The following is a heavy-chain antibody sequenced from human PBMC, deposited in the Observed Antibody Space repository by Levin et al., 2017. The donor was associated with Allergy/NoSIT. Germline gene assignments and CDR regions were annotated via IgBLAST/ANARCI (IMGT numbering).Heavy chain of an antibody. D-gene: IGHD3-22*01. Sequence: PSASVKVSCKASGGTFSSYAISWVRQAPGQGLEWMGGIIPIFGTANYAQKFQGRVTITADESTSTAYMELSSLRSEDTAVYYCARAQDSRFNWFDPWGQGTLVTVSS. CDR1: GGTFSSYA. CDR3: ARAQDSRFNWFDP. V-gene: IGHV1-69*13. CDR2: IIPIFGTA. J-gene: IGHJ5*02.